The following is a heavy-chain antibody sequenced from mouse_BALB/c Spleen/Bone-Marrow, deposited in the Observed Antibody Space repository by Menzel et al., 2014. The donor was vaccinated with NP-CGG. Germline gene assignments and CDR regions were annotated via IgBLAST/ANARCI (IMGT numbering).Heavy chain of an antibody. D-gene: IGHD2-2*01. V-gene: IGHV14-3*02. Sequence: EVQLQESGAELVKPGASVKLSCTASGFNIKDTYMHWVKRRPEQGLEWIGRIDPANGNTKYDPKFQGKATITADTSSNTAYLQLSSLTSEDTAVYYCARWLPLAYWGQGTLVTVSA. CDR3: ARWLPLAY. CDR2: IDPANGNT. J-gene: IGHJ3*01. CDR1: GFNIKDTY.